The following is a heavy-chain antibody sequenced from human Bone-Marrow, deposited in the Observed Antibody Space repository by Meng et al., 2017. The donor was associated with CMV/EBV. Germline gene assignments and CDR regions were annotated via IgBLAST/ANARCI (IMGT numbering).Heavy chain of an antibody. J-gene: IGHJ4*02. D-gene: IGHD2-2*01. Sequence: GESLKISCAASGFTFSSYVMHWVRQAPGKGLEWVAVISYDASNKYYADSVKGRFTISRDNSKNTLYLQMNSLRAEDKAVYYCARSTTVDYWGQGTLVTVSS. CDR1: GFTFSSYV. V-gene: IGHV3-30*19. CDR3: ARSTTVDY. CDR2: ISYDASNK.